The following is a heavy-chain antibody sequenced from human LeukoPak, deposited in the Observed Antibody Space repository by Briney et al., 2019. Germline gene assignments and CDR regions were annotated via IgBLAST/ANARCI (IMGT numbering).Heavy chain of an antibody. D-gene: IGHD6-6*01. CDR1: GFTFDDYT. J-gene: IGHJ4*02. V-gene: IGHV3-43*01. CDR3: VKDSRYSSSPGAFDY. Sequence: GGSLRLSCAASGFTFDDYTMYWVRQAPGKGLEWVSVITWDAGSTYYADSVKGRFTISRDNSKNSLYLQLNNLRTEDTALYYCVKDSRYSSSPGAFDYWGQGTLVTASS. CDR2: ITWDAGST.